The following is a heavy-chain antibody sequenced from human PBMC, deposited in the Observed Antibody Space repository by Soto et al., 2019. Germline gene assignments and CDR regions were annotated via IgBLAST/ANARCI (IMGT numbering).Heavy chain of an antibody. V-gene: IGHV4-39*01. D-gene: IGHD6-13*01. CDR1: GGSISSSSFH. CDR2: IYYSGST. Sequence: QLQLQESGPGLVKPSETLSLTCTVSGGSISSSSFHWGWIRQPPGKGLEWIGSIYYSGSTYYSPSIKSRVTRAVDTSKNQLALKLSSVTAADPAVYYCARRERAAGTDWWFDPWGQGTLVTVSS. J-gene: IGHJ5*02. CDR3: ARRERAAGTDWWFDP.